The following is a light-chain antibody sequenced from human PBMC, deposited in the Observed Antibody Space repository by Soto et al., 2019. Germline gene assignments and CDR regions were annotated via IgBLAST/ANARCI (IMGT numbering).Light chain of an antibody. CDR3: QQYGSSPPGTT. J-gene: IGKJ1*01. Sequence: EIVLTQSPGTLSLSPGERATLSCRASQSVSSSYLAWYQQKPGQAPRLLIYGASSRATGIPDRFSGSGSGTDFTLTISRLEPEDFAEYYCQQYGSSPPGTTFGQGTKVDIK. CDR2: GAS. CDR1: QSVSSSY. V-gene: IGKV3-20*01.